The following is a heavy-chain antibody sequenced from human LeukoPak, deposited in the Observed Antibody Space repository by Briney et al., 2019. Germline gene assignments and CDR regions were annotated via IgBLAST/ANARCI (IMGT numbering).Heavy chain of an antibody. D-gene: IGHD6-19*01. J-gene: IGHJ6*04. V-gene: IGHV4-61*02. CDR3: AREGKVDSSGHRKYYYYYGMDV. CDR1: GGSISSGSYY. CDR2: IYTSGST. Sequence: SETLSLTCTVSGGSISSGSYYWSWIRQPAGKGLEWIGRIYTSGSTNYNPSLKSRVTISVDTSKNQFSLKLSSVTAADTAVYYCAREGKVDSSGHRKYYYYYGMDVWGKGTTVTVSS.